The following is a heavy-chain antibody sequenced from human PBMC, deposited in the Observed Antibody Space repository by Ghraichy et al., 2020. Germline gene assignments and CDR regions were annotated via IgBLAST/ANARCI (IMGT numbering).Heavy chain of an antibody. Sequence: GGSLRLSCAASGFTFSSYAMHWVRQAPGKGLEWVAVISYDGSNKYYADSVKGRFTISRDNSKNTLYLQMNSLRAEDTAVYYCAITTMIVVYWGQGTLVTVSS. D-gene: IGHD3-22*01. CDR2: ISYDGSNK. CDR3: AITTMIVVY. J-gene: IGHJ4*02. CDR1: GFTFSSYA. V-gene: IGHV3-30-3*01.